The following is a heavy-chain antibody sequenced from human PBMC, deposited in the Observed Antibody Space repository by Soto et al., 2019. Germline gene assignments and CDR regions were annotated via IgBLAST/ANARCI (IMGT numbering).Heavy chain of an antibody. Sequence: GGSLRLSCSASGFTFSSYAMHWVRQAPGKGLEYVSAISSNGGSTYYADSVKGRFTISRDKSKNTMYLQMSSLRAEDTAVYYCVKDAQTGGSGWPYFDYWGQGTLVTVS. J-gene: IGHJ4*02. CDR2: ISSNGGST. CDR1: GFTFSSYA. V-gene: IGHV3-64D*06. D-gene: IGHD6-19*01. CDR3: VKDAQTGGSGWPYFDY.